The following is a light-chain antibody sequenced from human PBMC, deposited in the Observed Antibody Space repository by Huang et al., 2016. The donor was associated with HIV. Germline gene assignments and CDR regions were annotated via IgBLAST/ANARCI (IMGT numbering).Light chain of an antibody. Sequence: IVMTQSPDSLTVSLGERATINCKSSQSLFSSSDSKNYLTWYQQRPRQPPKLLIYWASTRESGVPDRFRGSGSGTHFSLTIDNLQAEDVAVYFCQQHFTTPGFGQGTYV. J-gene: IGKJ1*01. V-gene: IGKV4-1*01. CDR1: QSLFSSSDSKNY. CDR2: WAS. CDR3: QQHFTTPG.